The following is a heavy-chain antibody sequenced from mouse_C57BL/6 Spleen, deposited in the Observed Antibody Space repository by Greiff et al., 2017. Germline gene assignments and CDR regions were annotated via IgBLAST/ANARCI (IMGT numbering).Heavy chain of an antibody. CDR3: ARSYGSSRGYAMDY. CDR2: IDPEDGET. CDR1: GFNFTDYY. Sequence: EVQLQQSGAELVKPGASVKLSCTASGFNFTDYYMHWVKQRTGQGLEWIGRIDPEDGETKYAPKFQGKATMTADTSSNTAYLQLSSLTSVDTAVYYCARSYGSSRGYAMDYWGQGTSVTVSS. D-gene: IGHD1-1*01. V-gene: IGHV14-2*01. J-gene: IGHJ4*01.